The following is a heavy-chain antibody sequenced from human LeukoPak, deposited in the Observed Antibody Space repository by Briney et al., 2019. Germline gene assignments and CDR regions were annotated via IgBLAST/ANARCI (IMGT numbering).Heavy chain of an antibody. J-gene: IGHJ5*02. CDR2: INHSGST. V-gene: IGHV4-34*01. Sequence: PSETLSLTCAVYGGSFSGYYWSWIRQPPGKGLEWIGEINHSGSTNYNPSLKSRVTISVDTSKNQFSLKLSSVTAADTAVYYCARAPLRAYRAGAWFDPWGQGTLVTVSS. CDR3: ARAPLRAYRAGAWFDP. CDR1: GGSFSGYY. D-gene: IGHD2-21*01.